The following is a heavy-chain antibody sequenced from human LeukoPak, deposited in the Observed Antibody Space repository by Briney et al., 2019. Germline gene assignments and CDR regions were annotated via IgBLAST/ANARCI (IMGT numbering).Heavy chain of an antibody. CDR3: ARDRCTNGVCYLDY. D-gene: IGHD2-8*01. V-gene: IGHV3-33*05. J-gene: IGHJ4*02. Sequence: PGGSLRLSCAPSGFTFSSHAIHWVRQARGKGLEWVATVSYDGSDKYYADSVKGRFTISRDNSKNTLYLQMSSLRAEDTAVYYCARDRCTNGVCYLDYWGQGTLVTVSS. CDR1: GFTFSSHA. CDR2: VSYDGSDK.